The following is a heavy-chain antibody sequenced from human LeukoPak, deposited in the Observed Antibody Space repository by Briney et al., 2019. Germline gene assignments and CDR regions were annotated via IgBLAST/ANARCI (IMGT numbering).Heavy chain of an antibody. J-gene: IGHJ4*02. CDR1: GFTFRNYN. Sequence: GGSLRLSCAASGFTFRNYNMDWVRQAPGKGLEWVSSISRSSIYIYYADSMKGRFTISRDNAKNSLYLQMDTLRAEDTAVYYCARVGKNGWDSDHWGQGTLVTVSS. V-gene: IGHV3-21*01. D-gene: IGHD6-19*01. CDR3: ARVGKNGWDSDH. CDR2: ISRSSIYI.